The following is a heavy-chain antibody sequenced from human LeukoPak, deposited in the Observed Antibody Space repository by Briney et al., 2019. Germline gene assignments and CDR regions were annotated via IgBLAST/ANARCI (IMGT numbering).Heavy chain of an antibody. J-gene: IGHJ4*02. Sequence: SETLSLTCTVSGASISSYYWSWIRQPPGKGLEWIGYLYNTRNTYYNPSLKSRVTISVDTSKNQFSLKVSSVTAADTAVYYCAREKNGNEPFDYWGQGTLVTVPS. CDR1: GASISSYY. V-gene: IGHV4-59*01. D-gene: IGHD4-23*01. CDR2: LYNTRNT. CDR3: AREKNGNEPFDY.